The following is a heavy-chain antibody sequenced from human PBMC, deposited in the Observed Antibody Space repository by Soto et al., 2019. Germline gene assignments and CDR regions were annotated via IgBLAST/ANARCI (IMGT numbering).Heavy chain of an antibody. CDR2: INAGNGNT. V-gene: IGHV1-3*01. J-gene: IGHJ6*02. CDR1: GYTFTSYA. CDR3: ARDLNGYSYGSFSYYYYGMDV. D-gene: IGHD5-18*01. Sequence: SVKVSCKASGYTFTSYAMHWVRQAPGQRLEWMGWINAGNGNTKYSQKFQGRVTITRDTSASTAYMELSSLRSEDTAVYYCARDLNGYSYGSFSYYYYGMDVWGQGTTVTVS.